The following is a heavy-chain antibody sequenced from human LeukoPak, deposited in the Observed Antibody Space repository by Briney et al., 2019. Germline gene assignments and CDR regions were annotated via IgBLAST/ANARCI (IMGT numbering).Heavy chain of an antibody. CDR1: GGSISSSSYY. J-gene: IGHJ6*02. CDR3: ARHHSGSYCYGMDV. Sequence: SETLSLTCTVPGGSISSSSYYWGWIRQPPGKGLEWIGSIYYSGSTYYNPSLKSRVTISVDTSKNQFSLKLSSVTAADTAVYYCARHHSGSYCYGMDVWGQGTTVTVSS. V-gene: IGHV4-39*01. D-gene: IGHD1-26*01. CDR2: IYYSGST.